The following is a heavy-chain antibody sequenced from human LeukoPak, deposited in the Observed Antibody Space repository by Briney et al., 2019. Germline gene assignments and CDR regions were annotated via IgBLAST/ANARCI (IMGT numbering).Heavy chain of an antibody. J-gene: IGHJ4*02. CDR3: AGSWFGELLLFDY. D-gene: IGHD3-10*01. CDR2: IYYSGST. CDR1: GGSISSGDYF. V-gene: IGHV4-61*08. Sequence: SETLSLTCTVSGGSISSGDYFWSWIRQHPGKGLEWIGYIYYSGSTNYNPSLKSRVTTSVDTSKNQFSLKLSSVTAADTAVYYCAGSWFGELLLFDYWGQGTLVTVSS.